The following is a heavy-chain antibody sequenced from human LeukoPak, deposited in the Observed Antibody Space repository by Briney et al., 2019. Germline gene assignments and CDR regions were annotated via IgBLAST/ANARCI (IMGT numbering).Heavy chain of an antibody. J-gene: IGHJ4*02. V-gene: IGHV3-74*01. CDR2: VNGDGRST. Sequence: PGGSLRLSCAVSGFSFTDHWLHWVRQAPGKGLVWVSRVNGDGRSTIYADSVKDRFTISRDNAKNSLYLQMNSLRAEDTAVYYCARDTHGGDPFDYWGQGTLVTVSS. CDR1: GFSFTDHW. D-gene: IGHD2-21*01. CDR3: ARDTHGGDPFDY.